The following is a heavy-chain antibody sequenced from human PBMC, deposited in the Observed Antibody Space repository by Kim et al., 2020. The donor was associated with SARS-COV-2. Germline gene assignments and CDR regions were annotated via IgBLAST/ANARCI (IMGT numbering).Heavy chain of an antibody. V-gene: IGHV3-53*01. Sequence: NSVKGQFTISRDNATHTLELQMNGRGAEDTAVYYCARDGGSYYGGYFDYWGQGTLVTVSS. J-gene: IGHJ4*02. CDR3: ARDGGSYYGGYFDY. D-gene: IGHD1-26*01.